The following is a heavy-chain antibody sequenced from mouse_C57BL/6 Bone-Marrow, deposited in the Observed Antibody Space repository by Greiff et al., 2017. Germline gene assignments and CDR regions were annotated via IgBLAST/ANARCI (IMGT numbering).Heavy chain of an antibody. D-gene: IGHD6-1*01. V-gene: IGHV8-12*01. CDR3: ARSSPLMWYFDV. Sequence: QVTLKESGPGILQSSQTLSLTCSFSGFSLSTSGMGVSWIRQPSGKGLEWLAHIYWDDDKRYNPSLKSRLTISKDAYRNLVFIKITSVDTADTATYYCARSSPLMWYFDVWGTGTTVTVSS. CDR1: GFSLSTSGMG. CDR2: IYWDDDK. J-gene: IGHJ1*03.